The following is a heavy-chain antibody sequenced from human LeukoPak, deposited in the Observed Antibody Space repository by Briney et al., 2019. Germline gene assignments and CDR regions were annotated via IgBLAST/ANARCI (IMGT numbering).Heavy chain of an antibody. CDR1: GFTFSGSA. D-gene: IGHD6-6*01. Sequence: GGSLRLSCAASGFTFSGSAMHWVRQASGKGLEWVGRTRSKANSYATAYAASVKGRFTISRDDSKNTAYLQMNSLKTEDTAVYYCTRSAGEQLDAYWGQETLVTVSS. CDR2: TRSKANSYAT. V-gene: IGHV3-73*01. J-gene: IGHJ4*02. CDR3: TRSAGEQLDAY.